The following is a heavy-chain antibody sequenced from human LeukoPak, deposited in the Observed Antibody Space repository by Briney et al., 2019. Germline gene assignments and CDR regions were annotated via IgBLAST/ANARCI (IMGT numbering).Heavy chain of an antibody. CDR1: GFTFSSYG. J-gene: IGHJ4*02. CDR3: AKVPRYYDSSGYYYFDY. V-gene: IGHV3-30*18. CDR2: ISYDGSNK. Sequence: GRSLRLSCAASGFTFSSYGMHWVRQAPGKGLEWVAVISYDGSNKYYADSVKGRFTISRDNSKNTLYLQMNSLRAEDTAVYYCAKVPRYYDSSGYYYFDYWGQGTLVTVSS. D-gene: IGHD3-22*01.